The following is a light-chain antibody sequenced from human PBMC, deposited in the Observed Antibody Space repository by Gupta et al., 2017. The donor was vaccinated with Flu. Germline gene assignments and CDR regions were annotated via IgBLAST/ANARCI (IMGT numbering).Light chain of an antibody. J-gene: IGKJ2*01. Sequence: DLVMTPSPLSLPVTPGEPASISCSSSQILLHSNGYNFLDWYVQKPGQSPQLLIYLGSHRASGVPDRFSGSGSGTXFTLKIXRVEAEDVGVYYGKQALQTLYNFGXGTKLEIK. CDR2: LGS. CDR1: QILLHSNGYNF. CDR3: KQALQTLYN. V-gene: IGKV2-28*01.